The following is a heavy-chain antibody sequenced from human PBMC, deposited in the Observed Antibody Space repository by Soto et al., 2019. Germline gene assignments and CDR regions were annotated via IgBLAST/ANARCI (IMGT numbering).Heavy chain of an antibody. J-gene: IGHJ4*02. V-gene: IGHV4-61*01. CDR1: GGSVSSGSYY. D-gene: IGHD5-18*01. CDR3: ARNGRGGHGYDY. Sequence: PSETLSLTCTVSGGSVSSGSYYWSWIRQPPGKGLEWIGYIYYSGSTNYNPSLKSRVTISVDTSKNQFSLKLSSVTAADTAVYYCARNGRGGHGYDYWGQGTLVTVSS. CDR2: IYYSGST.